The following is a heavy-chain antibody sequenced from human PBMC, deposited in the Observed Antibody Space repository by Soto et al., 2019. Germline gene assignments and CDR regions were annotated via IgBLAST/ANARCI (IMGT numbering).Heavy chain of an antibody. CDR2: ISGSGGST. D-gene: IGHD2-15*01. V-gene: IGHV3-23*01. CDR3: AKRGLRYCSGGSCPQYFQH. CDR1: GFTFSSYA. J-gene: IGHJ1*01. Sequence: EVQLLESGGGLVQPGGSLRLSCAASGFTFSSYAMSWVRQAPGKGLEWVSAISGSGGSTYYADSVKGRFTISRDNSKNTLYLQMNSLRAEDTAVYYCAKRGLRYCSGGSCPQYFQHWGQGTLVTVSS.